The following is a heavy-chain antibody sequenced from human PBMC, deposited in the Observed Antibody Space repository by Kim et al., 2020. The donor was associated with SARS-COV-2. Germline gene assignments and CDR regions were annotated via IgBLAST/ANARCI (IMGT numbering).Heavy chain of an antibody. Sequence: GGSLRLFCAASGFTFNNYAMSWVRQAPGKGLEWVSDIGADGDSTHYADSVQGRFTISRDNSKNTLYLQMHSLRAEDTAVYYCANGVARSGYLAHDYWGQGTLVTVSS. J-gene: IGHJ4*02. CDR3: ANGVARSGYLAHDY. D-gene: IGHD3-3*01. CDR1: GFTFNNYA. CDR2: IGADGDST. V-gene: IGHV3-23*01.